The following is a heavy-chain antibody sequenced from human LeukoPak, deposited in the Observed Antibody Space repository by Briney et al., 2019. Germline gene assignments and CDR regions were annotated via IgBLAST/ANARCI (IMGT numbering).Heavy chain of an antibody. CDR1: GFTFDDYA. CDR2: ISGDGGST. J-gene: IGHJ4*02. CDR3: AKGIKSHRVATISLAY. D-gene: IGHD5-12*01. Sequence: PGGSLRLSCAASGFTFDDYAMHWVRQAPGKGLEWVSLISGDGGSTYYADSVKGRFTISRDNSKNSLYLQMNSLRTEDTALYYCAKGIKSHRVATISLAYWGQGTLVTVSS. V-gene: IGHV3-43*02.